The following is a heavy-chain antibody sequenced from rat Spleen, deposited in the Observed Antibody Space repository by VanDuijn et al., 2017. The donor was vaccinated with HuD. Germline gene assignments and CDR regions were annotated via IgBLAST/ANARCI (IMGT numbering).Heavy chain of an antibody. Sequence: EVQLVDSGGGLVQPGRSLKLSCAASGFTFSDFAMHWLRQAPMKGREWVATISYDGSSTYYRDSVKGRFTISRDNGKSILYLEMDSLRSEDMATYYCVRRGIRSTDYWGQGVMVTVSS. J-gene: IGHJ2*01. CDR1: GFTFSDFA. D-gene: IGHD4-3*01. CDR2: ISYDGSST. CDR3: VRRGIRSTDY. V-gene: IGHV5-29*01.